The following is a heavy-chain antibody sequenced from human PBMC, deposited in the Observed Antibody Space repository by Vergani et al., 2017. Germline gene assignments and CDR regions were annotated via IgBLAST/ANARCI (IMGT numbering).Heavy chain of an antibody. CDR3: AKDPYYYDSSGYYGPTYFDY. V-gene: IGHV3-33*06. CDR2: IWYDGSNK. CDR1: GFTFSNYG. Sequence: QVQLVESGGGVVQPGRSLRLSCAASGFTFSNYGMHWVRQAPGKGLEWVAVIWYDGSNKYYTDSVKGRFTISRDNSKNTLYLQMNSLRADDTAVYYCAKDPYYYDSSGYYGPTYFDYWGQGTLVTVSS. J-gene: IGHJ4*02. D-gene: IGHD3-22*01.